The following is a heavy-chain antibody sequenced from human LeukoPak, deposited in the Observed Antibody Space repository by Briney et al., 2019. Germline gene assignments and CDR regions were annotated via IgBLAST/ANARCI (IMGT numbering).Heavy chain of an antibody. CDR3: AKSKPLSLVGARWFDP. V-gene: IGHV4-34*01. Sequence: PSETLSLTCAVYGGSFSGYFWNWIRQPPGKGLEWIGEINHSGSTNYNPSLKSRVTISVDTSKNQFSLKLSSVTAADTAVYYCAKSKPLSLVGARWFDPWGQGTLVTVSS. CDR1: GGSFSGYF. CDR2: INHSGST. D-gene: IGHD1-26*01. J-gene: IGHJ5*02.